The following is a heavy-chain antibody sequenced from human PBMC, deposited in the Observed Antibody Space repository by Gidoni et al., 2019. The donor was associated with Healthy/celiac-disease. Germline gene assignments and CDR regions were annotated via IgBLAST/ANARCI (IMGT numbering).Heavy chain of an antibody. Sequence: QITLKESGPTLVKPTQTLTLTCTFSGFSLSTSGVGVGWIRQPPGKALEWLALIYWNDDKRYSPSLKSRLTITKDTSKNQVVLTMTNMDPVDTATYYCAHRLRIAVAGHNWFDPWGQGTLVTVSS. CDR3: AHRLRIAVAGHNWFDP. CDR2: IYWNDDK. D-gene: IGHD6-19*01. J-gene: IGHJ5*02. CDR1: GFSLSTSGVG. V-gene: IGHV2-5*01.